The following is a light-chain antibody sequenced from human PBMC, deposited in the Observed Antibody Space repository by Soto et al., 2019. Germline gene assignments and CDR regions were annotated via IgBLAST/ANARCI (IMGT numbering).Light chain of an antibody. Sequence: QSVVRQPPSVSGAPGQRVTISCTGGSSNIGAGYDVHWYQQLPGTAPKLLIYGNSNRPSGVPDRFSGSKSGTSASLAITGLQAEDEADYYCQSYDSSLSVFGTGTKVTVL. CDR1: SSNIGAGYD. CDR2: GNS. V-gene: IGLV1-40*01. J-gene: IGLJ1*01. CDR3: QSYDSSLSV.